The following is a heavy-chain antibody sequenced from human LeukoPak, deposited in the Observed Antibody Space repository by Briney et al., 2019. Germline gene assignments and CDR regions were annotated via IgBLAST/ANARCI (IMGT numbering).Heavy chain of an antibody. J-gene: IGHJ3*02. CDR2: INPSGGST. CDR3: ARADYGDYVTGAFDI. CDR1: AYTFTSYY. V-gene: IGHV1-46*01. Sequence: ASVKVSCKASAYTFTSYYMHWVRQAHGQGMEVIVIINPSGGSTSYAQKFQGRVTMTRDTSTSTVYMELSSLRSEDTAVYYGARADYGDYVTGAFDIWGQGTMVTVSS. D-gene: IGHD4-17*01.